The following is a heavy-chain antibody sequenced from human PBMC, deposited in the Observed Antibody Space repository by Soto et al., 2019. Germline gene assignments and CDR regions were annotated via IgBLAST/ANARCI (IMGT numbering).Heavy chain of an antibody. Sequence: PSETLSLTCTVSGGSVSSSSYYWGWVRQPPGKGLEWIGSVYYSGSTYYNPSLESRVTISVDKSKNQFSLKLMSLSAADTAVYYCAKVDYSNQGYFQHWGQGTLVTVS. CDR1: GGSVSSSSYY. D-gene: IGHD4-4*01. J-gene: IGHJ1*01. V-gene: IGHV4-39*01. CDR3: AKVDYSNQGYFQH. CDR2: VYYSGST.